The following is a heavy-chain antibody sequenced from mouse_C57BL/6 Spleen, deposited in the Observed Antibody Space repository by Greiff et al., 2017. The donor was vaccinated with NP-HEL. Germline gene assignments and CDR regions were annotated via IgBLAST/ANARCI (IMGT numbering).Heavy chain of an antibody. CDR2: IHPSDSDT. CDR3: AVYGSDYDGDY. J-gene: IGHJ4*01. V-gene: IGHV1-74*01. Sequence: QVQLQQPGAELVKPGASVKVSCKASGYTFTSYWMNWVKQRHGQGLEWIGRIHPSDSDTNYNQKFKGKATLTVDKSSSTAYMQLSSLPSAESAVYYCAVYGSDYDGDYWGQGTSVTVSS. D-gene: IGHD1-1*01. CDR1: GYTFTSYW.